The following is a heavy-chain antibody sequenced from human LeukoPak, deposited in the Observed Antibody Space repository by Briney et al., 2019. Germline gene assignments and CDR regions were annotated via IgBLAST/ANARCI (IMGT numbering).Heavy chain of an antibody. D-gene: IGHD5-18*01. CDR2: FAGSDTTT. V-gene: IGHV3-48*03. Sequence: PGGSVCRTCAASGFDFGAYEMNWVRQAPGKGLEWVAYFAGSDTTTYYADSVKGRFIISRDNARNSLYLQMNSLRAEDTALYYCTTLGYHLDCWGQGALVTVSS. CDR3: TTLGYHLDC. J-gene: IGHJ4*02. CDR1: GFDFGAYE.